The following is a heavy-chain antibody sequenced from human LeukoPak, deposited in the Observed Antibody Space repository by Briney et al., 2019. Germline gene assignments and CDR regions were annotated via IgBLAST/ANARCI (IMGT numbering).Heavy chain of an antibody. V-gene: IGHV5-51*01. J-gene: IGHJ4*02. CDR3: ARYLYSSGFFHFDY. Sequence: GESLKISCKGFGYSFTNYWIGWVRQMPGKGLEWMGIIYPGDSDTRYSPSFQGQVTISADKSISTAYLQWCSLKASDTAMYYCARYLYSSGFFHFDYWGQGALVTVSS. CDR2: IYPGDSDT. CDR1: GYSFTNYW. D-gene: IGHD6-19*01.